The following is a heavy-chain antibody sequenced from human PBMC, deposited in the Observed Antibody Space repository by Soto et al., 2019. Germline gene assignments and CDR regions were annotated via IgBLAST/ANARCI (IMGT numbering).Heavy chain of an antibody. V-gene: IGHV1-18*01. J-gene: IGHJ4*02. CDR2: ISAYNGNT. CDR1: GYTFTSYG. CDR3: ARAYSSSWYKLAADY. Sequence: ASVKVSCEASGYTFTSYGISWVRQAPGQGLEWMGWISAYNGNTNYAQKLQGRVTMTTDTSTSTAYMELRSLRSDDTAVYYCARAYSSSWYKLAADYWGQGTLVTVSS. D-gene: IGHD6-13*01.